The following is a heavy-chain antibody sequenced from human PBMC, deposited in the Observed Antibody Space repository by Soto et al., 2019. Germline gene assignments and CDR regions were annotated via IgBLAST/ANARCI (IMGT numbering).Heavy chain of an antibody. D-gene: IGHD5-12*01. V-gene: IGHV3-48*03. J-gene: IGHJ1*01. CDR2: ISRGGSPT. Sequence: GGSLRLSCTASRFSFYNYEMNWVPQAPGKGLEWVSYISRGGSPTFYASSVKCRFTISRDDVRNSLYLQMNNLRAEDTAVYYCGRTLSGYDSDSAYWGQGTLITVSS. CDR1: RFSFYNYE. CDR3: GRTLSGYDSDSAY.